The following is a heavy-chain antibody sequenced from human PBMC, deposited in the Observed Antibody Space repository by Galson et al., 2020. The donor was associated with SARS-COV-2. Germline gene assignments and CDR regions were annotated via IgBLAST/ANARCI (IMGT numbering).Heavy chain of an antibody. Sequence: ASVKVSCKASGYTFTGYYIHWVRQAPGQGLEWLGWINPNTGGTNYAQKFQGWATMTRDTSISTAYMELSRLTSDDTAVYFCARVEGFCSVGSGYWGAFDLWGQGTMVTVSS. V-gene: IGHV1-2*04. D-gene: IGHD2-15*01. CDR2: INPNTGGT. CDR3: ARVEGFCSVGSGYWGAFDL. CDR1: GYTFTGYY. J-gene: IGHJ3*01.